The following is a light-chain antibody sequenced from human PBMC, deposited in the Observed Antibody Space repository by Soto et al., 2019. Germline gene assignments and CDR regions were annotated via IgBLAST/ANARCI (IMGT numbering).Light chain of an antibody. CDR1: SSDVGGYDF. Sequence: QSVLTQPASVSGSPGQSITISCTGTSSDVGGYDFVSWYQQHPGKAPKLMIYEVSYRPSGVSNRFSGSKSGDTASLTISGLQAEDEADYYCSSYTSGSTLYVFGTVTKVTVL. J-gene: IGLJ1*01. CDR3: SSYTSGSTLYV. CDR2: EVS. V-gene: IGLV2-14*01.